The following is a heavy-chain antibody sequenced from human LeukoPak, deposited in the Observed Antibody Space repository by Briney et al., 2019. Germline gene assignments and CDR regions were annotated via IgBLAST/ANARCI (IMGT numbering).Heavy chain of an antibody. Sequence: PGGSLRLSCAASGFTFSSYGMHWVRQAPGKGLEWVAFIRYDGSNKYYADSVKGRFTISRDNSKNTLYLQINSLRAEDTAVYYCARVSGGVSAFDIWGQGTMVTVSS. CDR2: IRYDGSNK. D-gene: IGHD3-16*01. CDR3: ARVSGGVSAFDI. CDR1: GFTFSSYG. V-gene: IGHV3-30*02. J-gene: IGHJ3*02.